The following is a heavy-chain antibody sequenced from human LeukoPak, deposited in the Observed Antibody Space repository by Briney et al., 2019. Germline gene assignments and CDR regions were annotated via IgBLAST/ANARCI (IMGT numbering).Heavy chain of an antibody. Sequence: SETLSLTCTVSGASISSTNYCWGWIRQPPGKGLEWIGSIYNLGTTQYNASLKSRLTISVDTSKNQFSLKLSSVTAADTAVYYCAAPYSGSYQYYFDYWGQGALVTVSS. CDR3: AAPYSGSYQYYFDY. CDR1: GASISSTNYC. CDR2: IYNLGTT. D-gene: IGHD1-26*01. J-gene: IGHJ4*02. V-gene: IGHV4-39*01.